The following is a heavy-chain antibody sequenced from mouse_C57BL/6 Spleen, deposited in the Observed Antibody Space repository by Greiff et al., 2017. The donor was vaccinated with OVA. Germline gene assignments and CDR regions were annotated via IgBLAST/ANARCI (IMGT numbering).Heavy chain of an antibody. D-gene: IGHD1-1*01. Sequence: QVQLKQSGAELVKPGASVKISCKASGYAFSSYWMNWVKQRPGKGLEWIGQIYPGDGDTNYNGKFKGKATLTADKSSSTAYMQLSSLTSEDSAVYFCARGNYGSSYYAMDYWGQGTSVTVSS. CDR1: GYAFSSYW. CDR3: ARGNYGSSYYAMDY. V-gene: IGHV1-80*01. CDR2: IYPGDGDT. J-gene: IGHJ4*01.